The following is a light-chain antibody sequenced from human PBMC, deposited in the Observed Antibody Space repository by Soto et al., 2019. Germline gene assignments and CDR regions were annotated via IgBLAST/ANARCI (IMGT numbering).Light chain of an antibody. J-gene: IGKJ1*01. CDR3: QQYNSYSWT. CDR1: QDIGSA. Sequence: AIQLTQSPSSLSASVGDRVTITCRTSQDIGSALAWYQQKPGKPPQLLIYDASNLESGVPSRFSGTGSGTDFTLTISSQQPEDFATYYCQQYNSYSWTFGQGTKVEIK. V-gene: IGKV1-13*02. CDR2: DAS.